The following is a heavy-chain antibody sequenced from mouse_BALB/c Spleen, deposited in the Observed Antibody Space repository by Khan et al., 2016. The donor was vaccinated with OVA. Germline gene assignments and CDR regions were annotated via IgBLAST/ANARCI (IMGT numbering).Heavy chain of an antibody. Sequence: IQLVQSGAELVRPGALVNLSCKASGFTIKDYYMHWVKQRPEQGLEWIGWIDPENGNTIYDPKFQGQASITSDTSSNTAYLQLSSLTSEDTAVYYGARDGYSPWFAYWGQGTLVTVSA. CDR2: IDPENGNT. D-gene: IGHD2-3*01. CDR1: GFTIKDYY. CDR3: ARDGYSPWFAY. J-gene: IGHJ3*01. V-gene: IGHV14-1*02.